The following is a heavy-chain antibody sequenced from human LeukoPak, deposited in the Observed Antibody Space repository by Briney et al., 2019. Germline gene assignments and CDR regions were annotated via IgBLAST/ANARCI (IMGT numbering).Heavy chain of an antibody. CDR1: GFTVSSNY. J-gene: IGHJ4*02. CDR2: IYSGGST. V-gene: IGHV3-53*01. CDR3: ARGPSSDY. Sequence: LAGGSLRLSCAASGFTVSSNYMSWVRQAPGKGLEWVSVIYSGGSTYYADSVKGRFTISTDNSKNTLYLQMNSLRAEDTAVYYCARGPSSDYWGQGTLVTVSS. D-gene: IGHD2-2*01.